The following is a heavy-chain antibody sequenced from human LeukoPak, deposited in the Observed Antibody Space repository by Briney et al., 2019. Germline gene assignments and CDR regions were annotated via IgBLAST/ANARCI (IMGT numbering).Heavy chain of an antibody. CDR2: INTNTGNP. V-gene: IGHV7-4-1*02. Sequence: GASVKASCKTSGYAFINYAINWVRQAPGQGLEWMGWINTNTGNPTYAQGFTGRFVFSLDTSVSTTYLQISSLETEDTAIYYCARSNNDGDYLGVGFDYWGQGALVTVSS. CDR1: GYAFINYA. J-gene: IGHJ4*02. CDR3: ARSNNDGDYLGVGFDY. D-gene: IGHD4-17*01.